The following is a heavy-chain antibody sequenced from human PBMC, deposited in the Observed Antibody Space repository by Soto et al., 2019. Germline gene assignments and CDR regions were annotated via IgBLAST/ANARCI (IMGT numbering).Heavy chain of an antibody. CDR1: GYTFTSYG. V-gene: IGHV1-18*01. J-gene: IGHJ3*02. Sequence: ASVKVSCKASGYTFTSYGISWVRQAPGQGLEWMGWISAYNGNTNYAQKLQGRVTMTTDTSTSTAYMELRSLRSDDTAVYYCAIAHTATWKGAFDIWGQATMVTGSS. CDR3: AIAHTATWKGAFDI. D-gene: IGHD5-18*01. CDR2: ISAYNGNT.